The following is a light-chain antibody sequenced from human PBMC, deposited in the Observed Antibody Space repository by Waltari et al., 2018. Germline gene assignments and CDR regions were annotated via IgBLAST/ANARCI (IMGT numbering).Light chain of an antibody. V-gene: IGKV3-20*01. CDR3: QHHFRVPAT. CDR2: GAS. Sequence: LTQSPGTLSLSPGESATLSCRASQSISRYLAWYQQKPGQAPRLLIYGASTRATGIPDRFSGSGSGTDVSLTISGLEPEDSAVYYWQHHFRVPATFGQGTKVEMK. CDR1: QSISRY. J-gene: IGKJ1*01.